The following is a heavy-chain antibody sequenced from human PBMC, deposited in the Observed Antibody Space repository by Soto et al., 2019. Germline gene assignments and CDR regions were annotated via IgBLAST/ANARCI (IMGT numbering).Heavy chain of an antibody. D-gene: IGHD6-13*01. J-gene: IGHJ6*02. Sequence: SVKVSCKASGGTFSSYAISWVRQAPGQGLEWMGWIIPVFGTANYSQKFQGRVTITRDTSASTAYMELSSLRSEDTAVYYCARNPYSSSWYRPRYYYYGMDVWGQGTTVTVSS. CDR2: IIPVFGTA. CDR1: GGTFSSYA. V-gene: IGHV1-69*05. CDR3: ARNPYSSSWYRPRYYYYGMDV.